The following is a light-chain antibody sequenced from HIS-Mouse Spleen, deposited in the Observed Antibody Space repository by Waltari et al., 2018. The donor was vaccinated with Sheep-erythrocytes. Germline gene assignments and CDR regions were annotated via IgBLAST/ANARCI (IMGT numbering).Light chain of an antibody. Sequence: QSALTQPRSVSASPGQSVTISCTGTRSDVGGYNYVPWYKQHPGKAPKLMIYDVSKRPSGVPDRFSGSKSGNTASLTISGLQAEDEADYYCCSYAGSNNWVFGGGTKLTVL. J-gene: IGLJ3*02. CDR2: DVS. CDR3: CSYAGSNNWV. CDR1: RSDVGGYNY. V-gene: IGLV2-11*01.